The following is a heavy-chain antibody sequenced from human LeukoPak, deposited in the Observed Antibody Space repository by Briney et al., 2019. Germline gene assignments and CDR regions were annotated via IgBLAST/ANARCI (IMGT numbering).Heavy chain of an antibody. V-gene: IGHV3-7*01. D-gene: IGHD3-22*01. CDR3: AGSSAWLFDY. J-gene: IGHJ4*02. CDR1: GFTFSKYL. Sequence: GGALRLSCVVSGFTFSKYLMNGVRQAPAKVVEWVVNIKEDGSKIYYVDSVRGRFTISRDTAKSSVYLQMNSLRAEDTAVYYCAGSSAWLFDYWGLGSLVAVSS. CDR2: IKEDGSKI.